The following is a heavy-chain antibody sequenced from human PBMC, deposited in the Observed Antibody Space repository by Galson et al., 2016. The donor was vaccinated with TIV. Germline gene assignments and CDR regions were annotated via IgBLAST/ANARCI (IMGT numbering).Heavy chain of an antibody. D-gene: IGHD6-6*01. CDR3: ARYSSTSSRRFDY. CDR1: GYTFSNFA. CDR2: MSAYSGAS. V-gene: IGHV1-18*01. J-gene: IGHJ4*02. Sequence: SVKVSCKASGYTFSNFAITWVRQAPGQDLEWMGYMSAYSGASNYAQEFQGRVTITTDTSTSTAYMELRNLRFDDTAVYYCARYSSTSSRRFDYWGQGTLVTVSA.